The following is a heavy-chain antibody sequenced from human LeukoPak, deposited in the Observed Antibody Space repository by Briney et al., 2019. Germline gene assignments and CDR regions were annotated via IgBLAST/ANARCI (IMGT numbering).Heavy chain of an antibody. CDR2: IKSKTDGGTT. Sequence: GGSLRLSCAASGFTFSNAWMSWVRQAPGKGLEWVGRIKSKTDGGTTDYAAPVKGRFTISRDDSKNTLYLQMNSLKTEDTAVYYCIPYSSGYGGDYWGQGTLVTVSS. J-gene: IGHJ4*02. D-gene: IGHD6-19*01. CDR1: GFTFSNAW. CDR3: IPYSSGYGGDY. V-gene: IGHV3-15*01.